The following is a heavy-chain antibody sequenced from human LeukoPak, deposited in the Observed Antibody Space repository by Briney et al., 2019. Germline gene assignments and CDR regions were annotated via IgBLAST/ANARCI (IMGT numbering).Heavy chain of an antibody. Sequence: GGSLRLSCAVSGVTLSNYGMTWVRQAPGKGLQCVAGISGSGGSTNYADSVKGRFTISRDNPKNTLYLQMNSLRAEDTAMYFCAKRGVVIRVILVGFHKEAYYFDSWGQGARVTVSS. CDR3: AKRGVVIRVILVGFHKEAYYFDS. CDR1: GVTLSNYG. V-gene: IGHV3-23*01. D-gene: IGHD3-22*01. J-gene: IGHJ4*02. CDR2: ISGSGGST.